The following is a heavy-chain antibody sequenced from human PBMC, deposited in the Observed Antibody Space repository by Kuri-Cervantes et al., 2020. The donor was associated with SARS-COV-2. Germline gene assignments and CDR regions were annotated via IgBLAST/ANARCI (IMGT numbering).Heavy chain of an antibody. D-gene: IGHD1-1*01. J-gene: IGHJ4*02. Sequence: GGSLRLSCAASGFTFSYYYMSWIRQAQGKGLEWVSYIISSSSYTNYADSVKGRFTISRDNAKNSLYLQMNSLRAEDTSVYYCARWHQLIEYWGQRTLVTVSS. CDR1: GFTFSYYY. CDR2: IISSSSYT. V-gene: IGHV3-11*03. CDR3: ARWHQLIEY.